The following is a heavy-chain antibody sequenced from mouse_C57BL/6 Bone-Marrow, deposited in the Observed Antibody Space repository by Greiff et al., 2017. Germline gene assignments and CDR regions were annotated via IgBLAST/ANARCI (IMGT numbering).Heavy chain of an antibody. Sequence: VQLQQSGAELVRPGASVKLSCTASGFNIKDYYMHWVKQRPEQGLEWIGRIDPEDGDTEYAPKFQGKATMTADTSSNTAYLQLSSLTSEDTAVYYCTRYHYYDYDGFAYWGQGTLVTVSA. CDR1: GFNIKDYY. CDR2: IDPEDGDT. J-gene: IGHJ3*01. D-gene: IGHD2-4*01. CDR3: TRYHYYDYDGFAY. V-gene: IGHV14-1*01.